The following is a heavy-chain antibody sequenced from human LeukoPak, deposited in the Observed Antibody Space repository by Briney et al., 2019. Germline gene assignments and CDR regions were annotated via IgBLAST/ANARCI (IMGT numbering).Heavy chain of an antibody. CDR3: ARGAGYCSSTSCYVFSVDYYYYGMDV. D-gene: IGHD2-2*01. CDR1: GYTFTSYG. V-gene: IGHV1-18*01. CDR2: ISAYNGNT. J-gene: IGHJ6*02. Sequence: GASVKVSCKASGYTFTSYGISWVRQAPGQGLEWMGWISAYNGNTNYAQKLQGRVTMTTDTSTSTAYMELRSLRSDDTAVYYYARGAGYCSSTSCYVFSVDYYYYGMDVWGQGTTVTVSS.